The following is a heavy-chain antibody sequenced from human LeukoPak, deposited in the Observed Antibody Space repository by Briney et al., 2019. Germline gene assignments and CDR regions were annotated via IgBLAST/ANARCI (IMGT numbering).Heavy chain of an antibody. CDR2: IYYSGST. CDR3: ARSAITMVRGVHFDY. J-gene: IGHJ4*02. V-gene: IGHV4-61*01. D-gene: IGHD3-10*01. Sequence: SETLSLTCTVSGGSVSSGSYYWSWIRQPPGKGLEWIEYIYYSGSTNYNPSLKSRVTISVDTSKNQFSLKLSSVTAADTAVYYCARSAITMVRGVHFDYWGQGTLVTVSS. CDR1: GGSVSSGSYY.